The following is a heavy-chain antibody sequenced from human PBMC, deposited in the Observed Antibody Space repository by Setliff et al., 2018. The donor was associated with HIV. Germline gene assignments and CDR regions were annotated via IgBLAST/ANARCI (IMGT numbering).Heavy chain of an antibody. CDR2: IYPGST. CDR1: GGSIISDFFY. V-gene: IGHV4-39*01. Sequence: SETLSLTCSVSGGSIISDFFYWGWIRQPPGKGLEWIGSIYPGSTKCNPSLRSRLTISLDSPTNQFSVTLSSVTAADTAMYYCARHCGYSPGQICYYYLDIWGKGTTVTVSS. CDR3: ARHCGYSPGQICYYYLDI. D-gene: IGHD5-18*01. J-gene: IGHJ6*03.